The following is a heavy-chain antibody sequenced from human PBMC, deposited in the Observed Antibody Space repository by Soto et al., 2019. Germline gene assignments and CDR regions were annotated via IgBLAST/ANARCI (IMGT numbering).Heavy chain of an antibody. CDR3: ARHADSWYSGDDY. CDR1: GGSISSYY. V-gene: IGHV4-59*08. J-gene: IGHJ4*02. CDR2: IYYSGST. Sequence: PSETLSLTCTVSGGSISSYYWSWIRQPPGKGLEWIGYIYYSGSTNYNPSLKSRVTISVDTSKNQFSLKLSSVTAADTAVYYCARHADSWYSGDDYWGQGTLVTVSS. D-gene: IGHD1-26*01.